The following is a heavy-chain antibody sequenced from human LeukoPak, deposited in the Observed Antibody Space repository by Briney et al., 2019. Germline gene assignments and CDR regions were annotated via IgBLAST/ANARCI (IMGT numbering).Heavy chain of an antibody. D-gene: IGHD3-10*01. CDR1: GFSFTSYA. CDR3: ARDILPASGRFDP. Sequence: GGSLRLSCAASGFSFTSYAMTWVRQAPGKGLEWVSVISGSGGNTYYADSVKGRFTISRDNAKNSLYLQMNSLRAEDTAAYYCARDILPASGRFDPWGQGTLVTVSS. J-gene: IGHJ5*02. V-gene: IGHV3-23*01. CDR2: ISGSGGNT.